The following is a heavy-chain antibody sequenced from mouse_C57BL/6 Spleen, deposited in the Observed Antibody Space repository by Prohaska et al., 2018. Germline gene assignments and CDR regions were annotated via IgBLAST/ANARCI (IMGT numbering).Heavy chain of an antibody. CDR2: INPYNGGT. V-gene: IGHV1-19*01. CDR3: DPLTDYDFAY. Sequence: HGKSLEWIGVINPYNGGTSYNQKFKGKATLTVDKSSSTAYMELNSLTSEDSAVYYCDPLTDYDFAYWGQGTLVTVSA. J-gene: IGHJ3*01. D-gene: IGHD2-4*01.